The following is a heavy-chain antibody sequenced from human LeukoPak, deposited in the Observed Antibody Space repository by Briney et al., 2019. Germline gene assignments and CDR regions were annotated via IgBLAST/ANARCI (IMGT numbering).Heavy chain of an antibody. J-gene: IGHJ3*02. CDR2: INHSGST. CDR3: ARGPYSSGWYRRRDAFDI. V-gene: IGHV4-34*01. CDR1: GGSFSGYY. Sequence: SETLSLTCAVYGGSFSGYYWSWIRQPPGKGLEWIGEINHSGSTNYNPSLKSRVTISVDTSKNQFSLKLSSVTAADTAVYYCARGPYSSGWYRRRDAFDIWGQGTMVTVSS. D-gene: IGHD6-19*01.